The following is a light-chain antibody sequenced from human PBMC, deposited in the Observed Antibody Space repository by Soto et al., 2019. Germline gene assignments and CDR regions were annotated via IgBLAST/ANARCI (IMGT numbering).Light chain of an antibody. CDR3: QKYNRAPRT. Sequence: DIQMTQSPSSLSASIGDRVTITCRASQDISNSLAWFQQKPGKAPKVLIYAASSSQSGAPSRFSGSGSGTDFTLTISSLQPEDVATYYCQKYNRAPRTFGQGTEVEIK. CDR2: AAS. V-gene: IGKV1-27*01. J-gene: IGKJ1*01. CDR1: QDISNS.